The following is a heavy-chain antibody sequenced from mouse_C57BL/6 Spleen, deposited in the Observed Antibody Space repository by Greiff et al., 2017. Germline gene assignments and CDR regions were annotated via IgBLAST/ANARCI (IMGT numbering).Heavy chain of an antibody. CDR2: IYPGVGDT. Sequence: LVESGASVKIPCKASGYAFSSSWLNWVKQRPGKGLEWTGRIYPGVGDTNYNGKFKGKATLTADKSSSTAYMHLSSLTSEDSAVYFCARDRGTDPQFAYWGQGTLVTVSA. J-gene: IGHJ3*01. CDR3: ARDRGTDPQFAY. CDR1: GYAFSSSW. D-gene: IGHD3-1*01. V-gene: IGHV1-82*01.